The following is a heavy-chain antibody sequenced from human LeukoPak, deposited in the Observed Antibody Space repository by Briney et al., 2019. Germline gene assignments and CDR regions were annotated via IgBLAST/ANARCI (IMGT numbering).Heavy chain of an antibody. CDR3: ARGNNYYDSSGNLDY. CDR2: IYYSGST. J-gene: IGHJ4*02. CDR1: GGSISSYY. D-gene: IGHD3-22*01. Sequence: PSETLSLTCTVSGGSISSYYWSWIRQPPGKGLEWIGYIYYSGSTNYNPSLKSRVTISVDTSKNQFSLKLSSVTAADTAVYYCARGNNYYDSSGNLDYWGQGTLVTVSS. V-gene: IGHV4-59*01.